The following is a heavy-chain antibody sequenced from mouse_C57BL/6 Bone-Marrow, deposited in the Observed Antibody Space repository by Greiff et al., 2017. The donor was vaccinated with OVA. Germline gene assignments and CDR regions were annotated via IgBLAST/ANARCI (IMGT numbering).Heavy chain of an antibody. CDR2: IYPRSGNT. Sequence: VQLQLSGAELARPGASVKLSCKASGYTFTSYGISWVKQRTGQGLEWIGEIYPRSGNTYYNEKFKGKATLTADKSSSTAYMELRSLTSEDSAVYFCARSPLLRFDYWGQGTTLTVSS. V-gene: IGHV1-81*01. CDR3: ARSPLLRFDY. J-gene: IGHJ2*01. CDR1: GYTFTSYG. D-gene: IGHD2-1*01.